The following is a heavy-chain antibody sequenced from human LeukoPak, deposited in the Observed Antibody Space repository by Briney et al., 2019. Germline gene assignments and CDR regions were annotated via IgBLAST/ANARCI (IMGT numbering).Heavy chain of an antibody. CDR3: GRYESR. CDR2: ISGSGGST. Sequence: GGSLRLSCAASRFTFSVHWMHWVRQAPGKGLEWVSAISGSGGSTYYADSVKGRFTISRDNSKNTLYLQMNSLRAEDTAVYYCGRYESRWGQGTLVTVSS. CDR1: RFTFSVHW. V-gene: IGHV3-23*01. D-gene: IGHD3-22*01. J-gene: IGHJ4*02.